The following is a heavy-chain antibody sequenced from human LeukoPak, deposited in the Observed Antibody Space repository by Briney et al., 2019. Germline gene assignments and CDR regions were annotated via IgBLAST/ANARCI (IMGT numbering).Heavy chain of an antibody. Sequence: GGSLRLSCAASGFTFTDYWMSWVRQAPGKGLEWVANIKQDGSEKYYVDSVKGRFTISRDNAKNSLYLQMNSLRAEDTAVYYCARDSFSTRGASYWGQGTLVTVSS. J-gene: IGHJ4*02. V-gene: IGHV3-7*01. D-gene: IGHD2/OR15-2a*01. CDR2: IKQDGSEK. CDR1: GFTFTDYW. CDR3: ARDSFSTRGASY.